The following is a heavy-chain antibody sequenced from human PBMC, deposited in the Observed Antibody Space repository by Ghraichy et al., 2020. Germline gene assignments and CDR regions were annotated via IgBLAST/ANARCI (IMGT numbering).Heavy chain of an antibody. D-gene: IGHD3-3*01. CDR1: GFTFTSSA. J-gene: IGHJ5*02. Sequence: SVKVSCKASGFTFTSSAVQWVRQARGQRLEWIGWIVVGSGNTNYAQKFQERVTITRDMSTSTAYMELSSLRSEDTAVYYCAADPGYYDFWSGYYGHHPWGQGTLVTVSS. CDR2: IVVGSGNT. CDR3: AADPGYYDFWSGYYGHHP. V-gene: IGHV1-58*01.